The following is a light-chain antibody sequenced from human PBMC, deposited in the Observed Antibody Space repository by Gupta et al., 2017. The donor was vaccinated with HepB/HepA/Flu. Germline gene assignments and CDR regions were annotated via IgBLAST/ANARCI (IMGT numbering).Light chain of an antibody. CDR3: HSRDRSGKHHV. Sequence: SSELTQDPAVSVALGQTVRVTCQGDSLRRYYATWYQQKPGQAPVLVIYAKNSRPSGIPARFSGSTSGNTASLTITGAQAEDEADYYCHSRDRSGKHHVFGTGTKVTVL. CDR2: AKN. CDR1: SLRRYY. V-gene: IGLV3-19*01. J-gene: IGLJ1*01.